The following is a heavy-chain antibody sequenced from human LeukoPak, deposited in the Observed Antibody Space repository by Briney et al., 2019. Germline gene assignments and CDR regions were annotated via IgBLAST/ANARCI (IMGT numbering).Heavy chain of an antibody. Sequence: ASVKVSCKASGYTFTSYDINWVRQATGQGLEWMGWMNPNSGNTGYAQKFQGRVTITRNTSISTAYMELSSLRSEDTAVYYCARGRGSSWASAYYMDVWGKGTTVTVSS. V-gene: IGHV1-8*03. D-gene: IGHD6-13*01. CDR2: MNPNSGNT. J-gene: IGHJ6*03. CDR1: GYTFTSYD. CDR3: ARGRGSSWASAYYMDV.